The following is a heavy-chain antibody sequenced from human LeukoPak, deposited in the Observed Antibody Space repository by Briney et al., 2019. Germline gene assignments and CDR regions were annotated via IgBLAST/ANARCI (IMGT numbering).Heavy chain of an antibody. D-gene: IGHD7-27*01. J-gene: IGHJ4*02. Sequence: GGSLRLSCAASGFTFTTYGIHWVRQAPGKGLEWVAFIRDDEINKYYADSVKGRFTISRDKSKNTYLQMNSLRAEDTAVYYCARDLNWETYWGRGTLVSVSS. V-gene: IGHV3-30*02. CDR3: ARDLNWETY. CDR2: IRDDEINK. CDR1: GFTFTTYG.